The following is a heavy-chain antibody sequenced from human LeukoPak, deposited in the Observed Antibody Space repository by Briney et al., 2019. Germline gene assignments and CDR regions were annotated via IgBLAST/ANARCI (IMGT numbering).Heavy chain of an antibody. CDR1: GFTLSRHA. V-gene: IGHV3-23*01. CDR2: IRGSGGST. J-gene: IGHJ4*02. Sequence: GGSLRLSCAASGFTLSRHAVSWVPRSPGKGLEGVSAIRGSGGSTYHPDSEKCRLTISTDNAKNALYLQMNSLRAEDTAIYYCAKVPLGEWITMIVVSYYFDYGGQGPLVTVSS. D-gene: IGHD3-22*01. CDR3: AKVPLGEWITMIVVSYYFDY.